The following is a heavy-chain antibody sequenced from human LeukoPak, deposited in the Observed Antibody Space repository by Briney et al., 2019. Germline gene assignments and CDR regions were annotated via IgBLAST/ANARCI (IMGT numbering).Heavy chain of an antibody. Sequence: PSETLYLTCTVSGGSISSSSNYWGWIRQPPGKGLEWIGGIYYSGSTYYNPSLKSRVTISVDTSKNQFSLKLSSVTAADTAVYCCARHGQWLLRMDVWGQGTTVTVSS. V-gene: IGHV4-39*01. D-gene: IGHD6-19*01. CDR3: ARHGQWLLRMDV. J-gene: IGHJ6*02. CDR2: IYYSGST. CDR1: GGSISSSSNY.